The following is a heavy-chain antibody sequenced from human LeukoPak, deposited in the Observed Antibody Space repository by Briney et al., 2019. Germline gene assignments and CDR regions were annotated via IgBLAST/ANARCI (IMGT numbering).Heavy chain of an antibody. V-gene: IGHV3-53*01. CDR2: IYSGGST. CDR3: ASGGKYCTGGACYGD. D-gene: IGHD2-8*02. CDR1: GFIVSSDY. J-gene: IGHJ4*02. Sequence: PGASLRLSCAASGFIVSSDYISSVRQTPGKGLEWVSVIYSGGSTFYADSVKGRLTISRDNSKNTVYLQMNSLRAEDTAVYYCASGGKYCTGGACYGDWGQGTLVTVSS.